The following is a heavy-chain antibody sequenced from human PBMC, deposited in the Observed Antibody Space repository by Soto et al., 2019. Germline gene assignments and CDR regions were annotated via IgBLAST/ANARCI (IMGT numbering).Heavy chain of an antibody. D-gene: IGHD3-22*01. J-gene: IGHJ4*02. CDR2: ISCGGGST. CDR1: GFTFSSYA. Sequence: GGSLRLSCAASGFTFSSYAMRWVRQAPGKGLEWVSAISCGGGSTYYADSVKGRFTISRDNSKNTLYLQMNSLRAEDTAVYYSAMQSCYYNSSGDYGGFDYWGQGTLVTVSS. V-gene: IGHV3-23*01. CDR3: AMQSCYYNSSGDYGGFDY.